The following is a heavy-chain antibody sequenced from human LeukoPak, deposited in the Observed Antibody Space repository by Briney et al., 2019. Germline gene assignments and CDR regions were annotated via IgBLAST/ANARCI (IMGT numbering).Heavy chain of an antibody. CDR1: GFTFSSYS. V-gene: IGHV3-23*01. Sequence: GGSLRLSCAASGFTFSSYSMNWVRQAPGKGLEWVSAISGSGGSTYYADSVKGRFTISRDNSKNTLYLQMNSLRAEDTAVYYVVGSYRLRGVDYWGQGTLVTVSS. D-gene: IGHD1-26*01. J-gene: IGHJ4*02. CDR3: VGSYRLRGVDY. CDR2: ISGSGGST.